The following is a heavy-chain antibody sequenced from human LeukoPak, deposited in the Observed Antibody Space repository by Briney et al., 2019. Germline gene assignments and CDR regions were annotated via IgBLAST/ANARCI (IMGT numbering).Heavy chain of an antibody. D-gene: IGHD3-10*01. CDR2: IYHSEST. J-gene: IGHJ5*02. CDR1: GYSISSGYY. Sequence: SETLSLTCTVSGYSISSGYYWGWIRPPPGKGLEWIGSIYHSESTYYNPSLKSRVTISVDTSKNQFSLKLSSVTAADTAVYYCARVGTLYYYGSGKGFDPWGQGTLVTVSS. V-gene: IGHV4-38-2*02. CDR3: ARVGTLYYYGSGKGFDP.